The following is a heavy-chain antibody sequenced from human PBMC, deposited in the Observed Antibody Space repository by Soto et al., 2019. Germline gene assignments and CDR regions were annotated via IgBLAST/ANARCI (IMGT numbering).Heavy chain of an antibody. Sequence: EVQLLESGGGLVQPGGSLRLSCAASGFTFGTYAMSWVRQSPGKGLEWVSGISGSGGSTYYADSVKGRFTISRDNSKNTLYLQMNSLRAEDTAVYYCAMSLHDFWTGYRYFEYWGQGTLVTVSS. CDR2: ISGSGGST. CDR3: AMSLHDFWTGYRYFEY. D-gene: IGHD3-3*01. CDR1: GFTFGTYA. J-gene: IGHJ4*02. V-gene: IGHV3-23*01.